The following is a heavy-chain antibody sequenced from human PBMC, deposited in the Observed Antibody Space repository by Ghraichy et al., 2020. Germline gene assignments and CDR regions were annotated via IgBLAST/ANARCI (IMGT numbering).Heavy chain of an antibody. CDR2: ISYDGSNK. V-gene: IGHV3-30*18. CDR3: AKTYYDFWSGYHYYYGMDV. Sequence: LALTCAASGFTFSSYGMHWVRQAPGKGLEWVAVISYDGSNKYYADSVKGRFTISRDNSKNTLYLQMNSLRAEDTAVYYCAKTYYDFWSGYHYYYGMDVWGQGTTVTVSS. J-gene: IGHJ6*02. D-gene: IGHD3-3*01. CDR1: GFTFSSYG.